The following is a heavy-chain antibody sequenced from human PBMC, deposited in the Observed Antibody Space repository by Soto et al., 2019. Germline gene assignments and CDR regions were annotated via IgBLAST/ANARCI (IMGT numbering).Heavy chain of an antibody. D-gene: IGHD4-17*01. Sequence: QVQLQESGPGLVKPSDTLSLTCSVSGGSVSSHLYYWGWIRQPPGNGLEWIANVYYNGSTNYNPSLKSRATISLDTSKNQCSLKLSSVTAADTAVYYCARVDYGDDAWFDPWGQGTQVTVSS. CDR2: VYYNGST. CDR3: ARVDYGDDAWFDP. J-gene: IGHJ5*02. CDR1: GGSVSSHLYY. V-gene: IGHV4-61*01.